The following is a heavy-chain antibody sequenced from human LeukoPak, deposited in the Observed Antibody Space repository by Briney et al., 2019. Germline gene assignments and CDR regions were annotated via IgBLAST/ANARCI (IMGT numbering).Heavy chain of an antibody. CDR3: AKDLRGPAAGTWYFDL. Sequence: GGSLRLSCAASGFTFSSYSMSWVRQAPGKGLEWVSYISSSSSSIYYADSVKGRFTISRDNSRNTLYLQMNSLRAEDTAVYYCAKDLRGPAAGTWYFDLWGRGTLVTVSS. V-gene: IGHV3-48*04. CDR1: GFTFSSYS. CDR2: ISSSSSSI. J-gene: IGHJ2*01. D-gene: IGHD6-13*01.